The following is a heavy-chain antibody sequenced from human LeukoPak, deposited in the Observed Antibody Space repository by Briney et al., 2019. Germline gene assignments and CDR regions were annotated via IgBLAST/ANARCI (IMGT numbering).Heavy chain of an antibody. V-gene: IGHV3-15*01. CDR1: GITFTNAW. Sequence: GGSLRLSCAASGITFTNAWLTWVRQAPGKGLEWVGRVKTKGDGGAADYTAPVKGRFTISRDDSTKTVYLQMNSLKTEDTAVYYCTTDRMIYATNWAVSWFDPWGQGTLVTVSS. J-gene: IGHJ5*02. D-gene: IGHD2-8*01. CDR2: VKTKGDGGAA. CDR3: TTDRMIYATNWAVSWFDP.